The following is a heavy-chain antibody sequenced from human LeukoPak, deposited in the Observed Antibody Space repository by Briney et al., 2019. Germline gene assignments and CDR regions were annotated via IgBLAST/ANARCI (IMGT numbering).Heavy chain of an antibody. V-gene: IGHV1-2*02. J-gene: IGHJ4*02. CDR3: ARDRSLVSLWGPESLYFDY. D-gene: IGHD3-10*01. CDR1: GYTFTGYY. Sequence: GASVKVSCKASGYTFTGYYMHWVRQAPGQGLEWMGWINPNSGGTNYAQKSQGRVHMTRDTSISTAYMELSRLRSDDTAVYYCARDRSLVSLWGPESLYFDYWGQGTLVTVSS. CDR2: INPNSGGT.